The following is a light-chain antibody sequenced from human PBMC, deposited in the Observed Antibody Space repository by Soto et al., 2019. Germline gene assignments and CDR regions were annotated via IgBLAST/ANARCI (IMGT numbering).Light chain of an antibody. CDR3: QQYNSFLLT. CDR1: QSISRF. CDR2: DAS. J-gene: IGKJ3*01. V-gene: IGKV1-5*02. Sequence: DVQMTQSPSTLSASVGDRVTIICRASQSISRFLAWYQQKPGKAPKLLIYDASNLESGVPSRFSGGGGGTEFTLAISSLQPDDFATYYCQQYNSFLLTFGPGTTVDIK.